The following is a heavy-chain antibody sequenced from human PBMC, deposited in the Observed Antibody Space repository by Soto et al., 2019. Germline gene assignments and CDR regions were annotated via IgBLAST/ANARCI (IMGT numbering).Heavy chain of an antibody. CDR1: GGFVTSGSYY. CDR3: ARVERGTATTVVDAFDI. D-gene: IGHD1-1*01. V-gene: IGHV4-34*01. CDR2: MSHSGRT. J-gene: IGHJ3*02. Sequence: QVQLQQWGAGLLKPSETLSLTCAVYGGFVTSGSYYWSWIRQPPGKGLEWIGEMSHSGRTHFQPSPKSRVTISVDTSKNQFTLKMSSVTAAATALYYCARVERGTATTVVDAFDIWGPGTMVTVSS.